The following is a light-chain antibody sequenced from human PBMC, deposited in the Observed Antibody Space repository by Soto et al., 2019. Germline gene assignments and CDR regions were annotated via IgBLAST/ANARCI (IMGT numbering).Light chain of an antibody. V-gene: IGLV2-23*01. J-gene: IGLJ1*01. CDR2: EGS. CDR1: SSDVGSYNL. Sequence: QSALTQPASVSGSPGQSITISCTGTSSDVGSYNLVSWYQQHPGKAPKLMIYEGSKRPSGVSNRFSGSKSGNTASLTISGLQAEDEADYYCSSYATGSNSPYAFGTGTKVTVL. CDR3: SSYATGSNSPYA.